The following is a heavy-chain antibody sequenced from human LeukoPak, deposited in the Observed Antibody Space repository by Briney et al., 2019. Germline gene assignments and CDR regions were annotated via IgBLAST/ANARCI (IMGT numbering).Heavy chain of an antibody. CDR2: IYSSGST. D-gene: IGHD1-26*01. V-gene: IGHV4-4*07. CDR3: ARDPFRSSFDS. Sequence: SETLSLTCTVSGDSINNFYWNWIRQPAGKALEWIGRIYSSGSTHYNPSLKSRVTMSIDTSKSKFSLKLTSVTAADTAVYYCARDPFRSSFDSWGQGTLVTVSS. J-gene: IGHJ4*02. CDR1: GDSINNFY.